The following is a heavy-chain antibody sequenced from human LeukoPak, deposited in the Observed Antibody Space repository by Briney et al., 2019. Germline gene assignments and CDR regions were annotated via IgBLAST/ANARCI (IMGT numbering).Heavy chain of an antibody. Sequence: GASVKVSCKXSGYTLTSYGISWVRQTPGQGLEWMGWISAYNGNTNYAQKLQGRVTMTTDTSTSTAYMELRSLRSDDTAVYYCARDRDYYDSNGYYSIVGATKADYWGQGTLVTVSS. CDR2: ISAYNGNT. CDR1: GYTLTSYG. CDR3: ARDRDYYDSNGYYSIVGATKADY. V-gene: IGHV1-18*01. J-gene: IGHJ4*02. D-gene: IGHD3-22*01.